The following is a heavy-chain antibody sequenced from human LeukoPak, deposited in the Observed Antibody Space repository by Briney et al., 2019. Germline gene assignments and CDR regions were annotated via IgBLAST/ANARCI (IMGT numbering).Heavy chain of an antibody. J-gene: IGHJ4*02. Sequence: PGGSLRLSCAASGFTFSTYNMNWVRQAPGKGLEWVSSISSSSSHIYYADSVRGRFTISRDNAKNSVYLQMNSLRAEDTALYYCARDEQWLVQFFDSWGQGTLVTVSS. V-gene: IGHV3-21*01. D-gene: IGHD6-19*01. CDR2: ISSSSSHI. CDR3: ARDEQWLVQFFDS. CDR1: GFTFSTYN.